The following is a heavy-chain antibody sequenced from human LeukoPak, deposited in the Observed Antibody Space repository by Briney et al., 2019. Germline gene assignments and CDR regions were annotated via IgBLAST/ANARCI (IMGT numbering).Heavy chain of an antibody. J-gene: IGHJ3*02. CDR2: IYYSGST. D-gene: IGHD3-3*01. Sequence: SQTLSLTCTVSGGSISSGGYYWSWIRQHPGKGLEWIGYIYYSGSTYFNPSLKSRVTISVDTSKNQFSLKLRSVTAADSAVYYCASSTRRPVLRFVEGGFNAFDIWGQGTMVTVSS. CDR3: ASSTRRPVLRFVEGGFNAFDI. CDR1: GGSISSGGYY. V-gene: IGHV4-31*03.